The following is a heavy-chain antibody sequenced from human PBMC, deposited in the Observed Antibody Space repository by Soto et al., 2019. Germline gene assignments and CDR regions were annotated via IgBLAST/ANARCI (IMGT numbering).Heavy chain of an antibody. J-gene: IGHJ4*02. CDR2: ISGSGGNT. CDR3: AKDGDIVVVGRGYYFDY. V-gene: IGHV3-23*01. D-gene: IGHD2-15*01. Sequence: EVQLLESGGGLVQPGGSLRLSCAASGFTFSSCGMSWVRQAPGKGLEWVSAISGSGGNTYYADSVKGRFTISRDNSKNTLYLQMNSLRAEDTAVYYCAKDGDIVVVGRGYYFDYWGQGTLVTVSS. CDR1: GFTFSSCG.